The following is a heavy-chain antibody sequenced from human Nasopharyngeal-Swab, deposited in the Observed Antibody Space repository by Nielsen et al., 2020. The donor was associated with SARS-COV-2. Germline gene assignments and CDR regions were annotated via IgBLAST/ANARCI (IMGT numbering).Heavy chain of an antibody. CDR2: IYYSGST. J-gene: IGHJ3*02. V-gene: IGHV4-30-4*01. CDR3: ARGMIDPDAFDI. Sequence: SETLSLTCTVSGGSISSGDYYWSWIRQPPGKGLEWIGYIYYSGSTYYNPSPKSRVTISVDTSKNQFSLKLSSVTAADTAVYYCARGMIDPDAFDIWGQGTMVTVSS. CDR1: GGSISSGDYY. D-gene: IGHD2-21*01.